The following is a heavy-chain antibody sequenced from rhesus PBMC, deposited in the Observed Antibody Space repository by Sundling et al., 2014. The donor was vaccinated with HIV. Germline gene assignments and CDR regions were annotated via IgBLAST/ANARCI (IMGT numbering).Heavy chain of an antibody. Sequence: EVQLVESGGGLVQPGGSLRLSCAASGFSFSSYGMHWARQAPGKGLEWVTFISYDGNKKYYADSVKDRFTISRDNSKNIVYLQMNNLKLGDTAVYYCARDNVVIIDGLDSWGQGVVVTVSS. CDR3: ARDNVVIIDGLDS. D-gene: IGHD3-16*01. CDR1: GFSFSSYG. V-gene: IGHV3-54*02. J-gene: IGHJ6*01. CDR2: ISYDGNKK.